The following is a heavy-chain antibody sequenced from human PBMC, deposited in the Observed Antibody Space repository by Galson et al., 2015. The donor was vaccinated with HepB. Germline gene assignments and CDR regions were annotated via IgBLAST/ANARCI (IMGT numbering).Heavy chain of an antibody. V-gene: IGHV3-33*08. J-gene: IGHJ6*02. CDR2: IKYDGSNK. CDR1: GFTFSDYA. CDR3: ARDLLGYFYTMDV. D-gene: IGHD2/OR15-2a*01. Sequence: SLRLSCAASGFTFSDYAIHWVRQAPGKGLEWVAVIKYDGSNKYYADSVKGRFTISRDNSRNTMYLQMNSPRAEDTAVYYCARDLLGYFYTMDVWGQGTTVTVSS.